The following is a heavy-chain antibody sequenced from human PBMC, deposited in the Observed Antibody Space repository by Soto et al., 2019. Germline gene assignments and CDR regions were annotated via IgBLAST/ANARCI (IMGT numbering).Heavy chain of an antibody. CDR2: IYQSGST. V-gene: IGHV4-30-2*01. J-gene: IGHJ2*01. Sequence: SDTLCLTCAVSGGSISSGVYSWSWIRQPPGKGLEWIGYIYQSGSTYYNPSLKSRVTISVDWSKNQFALELSSVTAADTAVYYCARESRSSRYDSSGYSQFWFFDLWGRGTLV. D-gene: IGHD3-22*01. CDR3: ARESRSSRYDSSGYSQFWFFDL. CDR1: GGSISSGVYS.